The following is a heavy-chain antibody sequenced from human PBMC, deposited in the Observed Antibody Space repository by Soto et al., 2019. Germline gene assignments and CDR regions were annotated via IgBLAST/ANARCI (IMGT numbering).Heavy chain of an antibody. CDR3: ATFLSPSSGDYWDY. V-gene: IGHV4-31*03. J-gene: IGHJ4*02. Sequence: QVQLQESGPGLVRPSQTLSLTCSVSGASITSDPYYWSWIRQHPGQGLEWIGYFFYSGTTYYNPSLKSRLTISVDTSKHHFSLKLTSVTAADTAVYYCATFLSPSSGDYWDYWGQGALVTVSS. CDR1: GASITSDPYY. CDR2: FFYSGTT. D-gene: IGHD3-22*01.